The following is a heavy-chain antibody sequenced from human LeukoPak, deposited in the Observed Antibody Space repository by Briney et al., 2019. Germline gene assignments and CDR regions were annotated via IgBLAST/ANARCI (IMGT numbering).Heavy chain of an antibody. CDR3: AKDFYFRGGYYYYGMDV. Sequence: GGSLRLSCAASGFTFSSYAMSWVRQAPGKGLEWVSAISGSGGSTYYADSVKGRFTISRDNSKNTLYLQMNSLRAEDTAVYYCAKDFYFRGGYYYYGMDVWGQGTTVTVSS. CDR2: ISGSGGST. CDR1: GFTFSSYA. V-gene: IGHV3-23*01. J-gene: IGHJ6*02. D-gene: IGHD2-15*01.